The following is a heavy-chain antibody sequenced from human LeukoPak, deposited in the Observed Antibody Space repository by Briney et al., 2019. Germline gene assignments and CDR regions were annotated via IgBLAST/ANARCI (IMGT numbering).Heavy chain of an antibody. Sequence: SETLSLTCAVYGGSFSGYYWSWIRQPPGKGLEWIGEINHSGSTNYNPSLKSRVTISVDTYKNQFSLKLSSVTAADTAVYYCARATNIAVAGTDTGDSPYFDYWGQGTLVTVSS. V-gene: IGHV4-34*01. J-gene: IGHJ4*02. CDR3: ARATNIAVAGTDTGDSPYFDY. D-gene: IGHD6-19*01. CDR2: INHSGST. CDR1: GGSFSGYY.